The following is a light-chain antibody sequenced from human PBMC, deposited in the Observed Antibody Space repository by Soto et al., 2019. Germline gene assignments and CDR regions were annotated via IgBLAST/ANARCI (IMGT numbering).Light chain of an antibody. Sequence: EIVLTQSPGTLSLSPGERATLSCRASQSVSSSYLAWYQQKPGQAPRLLIYGASSRATCIPGRFSGSGSGTDFTLTISRLEPEEFAVYYCQQRRNWPLTFGGGTKVEIK. V-gene: IGKV3D-20*02. CDR1: QSVSSSY. J-gene: IGKJ4*01. CDR2: GAS. CDR3: QQRRNWPLT.